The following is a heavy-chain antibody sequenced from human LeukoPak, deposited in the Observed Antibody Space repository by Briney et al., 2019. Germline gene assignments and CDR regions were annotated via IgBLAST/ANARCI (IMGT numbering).Heavy chain of an antibody. Sequence: GGSLRLSCAASGFTFSSYTMHWVRQAPGKGLEWVSSISSSSSYIYYADSVKGRFTISRDNAKNSLWLQMNSLRAEDTAVYFCAKGPGYSSGHYDFWGQGTLVTVSS. CDR1: GFTFSSYT. D-gene: IGHD6-19*01. CDR2: ISSSSSYI. J-gene: IGHJ4*02. V-gene: IGHV3-21*01. CDR3: AKGPGYSSGHYDF.